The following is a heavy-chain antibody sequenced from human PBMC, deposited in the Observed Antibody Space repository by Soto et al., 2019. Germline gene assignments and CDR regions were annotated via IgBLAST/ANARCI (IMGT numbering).Heavy chain of an antibody. CDR3: ARGRRNSYRPAYYYYYMDV. CDR1: GYTFTRYD. J-gene: IGHJ6*03. D-gene: IGHD5-18*01. CDR2: MNPNSGKT. Sequence: ALVKVSRKASGYTFTRYDINWVRQETGQGLEWMGWMNPNSGKTGYAQKFQGRVTMTRNTSISTAYMELSSLRSEDTAVYYCARGRRNSYRPAYYYYYMDVWGKGTTVTVFS. V-gene: IGHV1-8*01.